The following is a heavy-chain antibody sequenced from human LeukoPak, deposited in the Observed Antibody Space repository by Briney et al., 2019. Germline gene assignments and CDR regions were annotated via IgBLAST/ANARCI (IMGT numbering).Heavy chain of an antibody. D-gene: IGHD4-17*01. Sequence: GGSLRLSCAASGFTFSGYAMSWVRQAPGKGLEWVTGISGSGGTTNYADSVKGRFTVTRDNSKNTLYLQMNDLTAEDTAVYYCANRGNTVTTLDYWGQGTLVTVSS. J-gene: IGHJ4*02. V-gene: IGHV3-23*01. CDR3: ANRGNTVTTLDY. CDR2: ISGSGGTT. CDR1: GFTFSGYA.